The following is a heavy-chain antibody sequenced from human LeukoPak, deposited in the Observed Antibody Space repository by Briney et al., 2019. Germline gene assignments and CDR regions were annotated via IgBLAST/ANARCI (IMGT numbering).Heavy chain of an antibody. D-gene: IGHD2-2*01. CDR2: ISAYNGNT. V-gene: IGHV1-18*04. J-gene: IGHJ5*02. CDR1: GYTFTSYG. CDR3: ARDWEDIVVVPAADETYNWFDL. Sequence: ASVTVSCKASGYTFTSYGISWVRQAPGQGLEWMGWISAYNGNTNYAQKLQGRVTMTTDTSTSTAYMELRSLRSDDTAVYYCARDWEDIVVVPAADETYNWFDLWGQGTLVTVSS.